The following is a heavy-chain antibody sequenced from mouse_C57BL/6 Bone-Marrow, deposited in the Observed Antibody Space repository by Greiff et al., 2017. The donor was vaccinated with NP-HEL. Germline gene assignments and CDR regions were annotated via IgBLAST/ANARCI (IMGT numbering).Heavy chain of an antibody. Sequence: EVQLKQSGPSLVRPSQTLSLTCTVTGFSINSDCYWIWIRQFPGNKLEYIGYTFYSGITYYNPSLESRTYITRDTSTNQFSLKLSSVTTEDTATYYCARDLPLITTVVATPDVWGTGTTVTVSS. D-gene: IGHD1-1*01. V-gene: IGHV3-3*01. CDR2: TFYSGIT. J-gene: IGHJ1*03. CDR1: GFSINSDCY. CDR3: ARDLPLITTVVATPDV.